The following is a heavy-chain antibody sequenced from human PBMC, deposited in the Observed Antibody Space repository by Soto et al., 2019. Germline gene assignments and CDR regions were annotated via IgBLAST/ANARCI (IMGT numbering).Heavy chain of an antibody. Sequence: EVQLLESGGGLVQRGGSLRLSCAASGFIFNNYAMTWVRQAPGKGLEWVARVSGRGGSAYYADSVKGRLTISRDNSNNTLYLQMTNVSGEDTAVYYCVRRAGGAVVWYSDLWGRGTLVSVFS. J-gene: IGHJ2*01. V-gene: IGHV3-23*01. CDR2: VSGRGGSA. CDR1: GFIFNNYA. D-gene: IGHD2-21*01. CDR3: VRRAGGAVVWYSDL.